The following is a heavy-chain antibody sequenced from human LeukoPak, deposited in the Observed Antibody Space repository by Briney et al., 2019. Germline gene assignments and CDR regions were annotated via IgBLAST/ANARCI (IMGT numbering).Heavy chain of an antibody. D-gene: IGHD4-23*01. CDR3: AKHDYGCISWKERIDSFDY. Sequence: SETLSLTCAVYGGSFSGYYWSWIRQPPGKGLEWIGEINHSGSTNYNPSLKSRVTISVDTSKNQFSLKLSAVTPADTAVYYCAKHDYGCISWKERIDSFDYWGEGTLVTVSS. CDR1: GGSFSGYY. V-gene: IGHV4-34*01. CDR2: INHSGST. J-gene: IGHJ4*02.